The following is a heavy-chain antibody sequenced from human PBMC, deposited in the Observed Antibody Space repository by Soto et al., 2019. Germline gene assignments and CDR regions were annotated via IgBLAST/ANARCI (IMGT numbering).Heavy chain of an antibody. V-gene: IGHV4-4*02. CDR3: ARAPSIAAAGSAYGAFDI. J-gene: IGHJ3*02. D-gene: IGHD6-13*01. CDR1: SGSISSSNW. CDR2: IYHSGST. Sequence: QVQLQESGPGLVKPSGTLSLTCAVSSGSISSSNWWSWVRQPPGKGREWIGEIYHSGSTNYNPSLQSRVTISVGKSKNQFSLKLSSVTAADTAVYYCARAPSIAAAGSAYGAFDIWGQGTMVTVSS.